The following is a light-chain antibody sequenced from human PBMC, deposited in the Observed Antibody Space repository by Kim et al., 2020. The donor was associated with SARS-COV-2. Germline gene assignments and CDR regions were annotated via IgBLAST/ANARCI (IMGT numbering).Light chain of an antibody. CDR1: RIGSKG. J-gene: IGLJ3*02. CDR2: FDA. CDR3: QVWDTNSDHWV. Sequence: APGMSARITCGGNRIGSKGVHWYQQKPGQAPVLVIYFDAGRPSGIPERFSGSNSGNTATLTISRVEDGDEADYYCQVWDTNSDHWVFGGGTQLTVL. V-gene: IGLV3-21*04.